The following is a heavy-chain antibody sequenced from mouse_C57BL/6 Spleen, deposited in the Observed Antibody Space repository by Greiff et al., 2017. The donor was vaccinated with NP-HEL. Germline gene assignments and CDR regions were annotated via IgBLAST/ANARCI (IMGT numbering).Heavy chain of an antibody. V-gene: IGHV1-5*01. D-gene: IGHD2-3*01. J-gene: IGHJ4*01. Sequence: VQLQQSGTVLARPGASVKMSCKTSGYTFTSYWMHWVKQRPGQGLEWIGAIYPGNSDTSYNQKFKGKAKLTAVTSASTAYMELSSLTNEDSAVYYCTRSVGIYDGYYDYAMDYWGQGTSVTVSS. CDR2: IYPGNSDT. CDR1: GYTFTSYW. CDR3: TRSVGIYDGYYDYAMDY.